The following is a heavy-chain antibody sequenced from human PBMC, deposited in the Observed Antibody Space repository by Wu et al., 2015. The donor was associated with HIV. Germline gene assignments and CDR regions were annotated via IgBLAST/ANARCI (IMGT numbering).Heavy chain of an antibody. CDR3: ARFLYNWNYALDY. CDR1: GGTFSTYA. J-gene: IGHJ4*02. D-gene: IGHD1-7*01. Sequence: QVQLVQSGAEVKKPGSSVRVSCKASGGTFSTYAISWVRQAPGQGLEWMGWISAYNGNRNYAQKLQGRVSMTTDTSTSTAYLELRSLRSDDTAVYYCARFLYNWNYALDYWGQGTLVTVSS. V-gene: IGHV1-18*01. CDR2: ISAYNGNR.